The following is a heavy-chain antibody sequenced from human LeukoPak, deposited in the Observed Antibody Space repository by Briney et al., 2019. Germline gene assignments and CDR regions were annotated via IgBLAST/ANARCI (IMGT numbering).Heavy chain of an antibody. V-gene: IGHV3-7*03. CDR2: IKNDGSET. CDR1: GFNFRDHW. J-gene: IGHJ4*02. Sequence: GGSLRLSCAVSGFNFRDHWMDWVRQAPGKGLEWVGHIKNDGSETYYLDSLKGRFSISRDNTNNALYLQMNSLRAEDTAVYYCAKRAQYGDYAYWGQGTLVTVSS. D-gene: IGHD4-17*01. CDR3: AKRAQYGDYAY.